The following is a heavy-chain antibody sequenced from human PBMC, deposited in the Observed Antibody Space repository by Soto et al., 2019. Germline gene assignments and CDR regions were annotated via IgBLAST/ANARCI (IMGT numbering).Heavy chain of an antibody. J-gene: IGHJ4*02. D-gene: IGHD2-15*01. CDR3: GGAQFLGYCGGVSCASRSYFDY. CDR1: VYTFTSYF. V-gene: IGHV1-46*01. Sequence: ASVKVSCKASVYTFTSYFMHLVRQAPGQGPEWMGIINPSGGSTSYAQKFQGRVTLTSDTSTTTVYMELSSLRSDDPAVYYCGGAQFLGYCGGVSCASRSYFDYGGRGTQFPVSS. CDR2: INPSGGST.